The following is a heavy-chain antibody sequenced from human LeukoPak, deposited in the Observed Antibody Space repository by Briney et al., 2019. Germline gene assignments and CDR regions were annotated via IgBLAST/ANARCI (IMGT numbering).Heavy chain of an antibody. CDR3: ARSPRGYCSGGSCSFDY. Sequence: GESLKISCKGSGYSFTSYWIGWVRQMPGKGLEWMGIIYPGDSDTTYSPSFQGQVTISVDKSISTAYLQWSSLKASDTAMYYRARSPRGYCSGGSCSFDYWGQGTLVTVSS. V-gene: IGHV5-51*01. CDR2: IYPGDSDT. CDR1: GYSFTSYW. J-gene: IGHJ4*02. D-gene: IGHD2-15*01.